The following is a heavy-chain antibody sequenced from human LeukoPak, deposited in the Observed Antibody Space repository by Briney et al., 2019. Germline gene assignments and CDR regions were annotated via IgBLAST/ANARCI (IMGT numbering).Heavy chain of an antibody. CDR3: ARDHPATSLTTRAFDI. D-gene: IGHD4-17*01. J-gene: IGHJ3*02. CDR1: GFAFSVYA. Sequence: GGSLRLSCTASGFAFSVYAMSWLRQPPGKGLEWVSTINANSGTTSYAASVRGRFTISRDNSKNTLYLQLNTLRADDTAVYYCARDHPATSLTTRAFDIWGQGTMVTVSS. CDR2: INANSGTT. V-gene: IGHV3-23*01.